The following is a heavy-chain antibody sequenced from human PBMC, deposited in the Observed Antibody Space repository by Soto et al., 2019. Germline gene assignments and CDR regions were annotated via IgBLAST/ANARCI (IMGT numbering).Heavy chain of an antibody. Sequence: QVQLQQSGAGLLKPSETLSLTCTVYGESFSGYIWTWIRQTPGKGLQWIGQINHSGSAYYNPSLTSRVTISLHTSNSQCSLELSSVTAADTAVYYCARGLITGSHYSGGWYYFDSWGQGTQVTVSS. CDR3: ARGLITGSHYSGGWYYFDS. V-gene: IGHV4-34*01. J-gene: IGHJ4*02. CDR2: INHSGSA. D-gene: IGHD6-19*01. CDR1: GESFSGYI.